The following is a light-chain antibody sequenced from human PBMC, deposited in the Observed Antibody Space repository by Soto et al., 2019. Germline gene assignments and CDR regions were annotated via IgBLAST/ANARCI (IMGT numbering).Light chain of an antibody. CDR1: QGISNY. Sequence: DIQMTQSPSSLAASVGDRVTISCRASQGISNYLAWYQQKPGKVPKLLIYAASTLQSGVSSRFTGGGSGTDFTLTISSLQPEDVATYYCQKYDWPPFTFGPGPRWISN. V-gene: IGKV1-27*01. J-gene: IGKJ3*01. CDR3: QKYDWPPFT. CDR2: AAS.